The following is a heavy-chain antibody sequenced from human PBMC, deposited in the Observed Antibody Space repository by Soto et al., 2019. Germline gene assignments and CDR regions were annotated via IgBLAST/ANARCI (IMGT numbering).Heavy chain of an antibody. V-gene: IGHV3-23*01. CDR2: FRSGGDDETT. CDR1: GFTFSSYS. J-gene: IGHJ4*02. Sequence: GSLRLSCAASGFTFSSYSMSWVRQAPGKGLEWVSGFRSGGDDETTYYADAVRGRFTISGDNSKNTLFLQMNSLRAEDTAIYYCAKVPTGGYDFNYWGQGTLVTVSS. CDR3: AKVPTGGYDFNY. D-gene: IGHD5-12*01.